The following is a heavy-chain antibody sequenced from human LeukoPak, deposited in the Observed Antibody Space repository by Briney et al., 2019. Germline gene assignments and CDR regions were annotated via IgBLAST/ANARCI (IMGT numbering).Heavy chain of an antibody. CDR3: ARVDFWSGFRYYYYYMDV. V-gene: IGHV3-7*01. Sequence: GGSLRLSCAASRFTFSTYWMSWVRQAPGKGLEWVANIKQDGSEKYYVDSVKGRFTISRDNAKNSLYLQMNSLRAEDTAVYYCARVDFWSGFRYYYYYMDVWGKGTTVTVSS. CDR1: RFTFSTYW. CDR2: IKQDGSEK. D-gene: IGHD3-3*01. J-gene: IGHJ6*03.